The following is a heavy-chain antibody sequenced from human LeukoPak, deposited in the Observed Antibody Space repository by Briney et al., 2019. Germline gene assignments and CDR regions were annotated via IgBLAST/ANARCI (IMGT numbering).Heavy chain of an antibody. J-gene: IGHJ4*02. CDR3: ARVSSDYGDYDLTLDY. CDR1: GGSISSGDYY. Sequence: SETLSLTCTVSGGSISSGDYYWSWIRQPPGKGLEWIGYIYYSGSTYYNPSLKGRVTISVDTSKNQFSLKLSSVTAADTAVYYCARVSSDYGDYDLTLDYWGQGTLVTVSS. D-gene: IGHD4-17*01. V-gene: IGHV4-61*08. CDR2: IYYSGST.